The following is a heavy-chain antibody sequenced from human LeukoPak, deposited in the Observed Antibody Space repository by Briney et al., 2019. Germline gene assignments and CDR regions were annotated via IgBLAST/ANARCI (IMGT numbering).Heavy chain of an antibody. J-gene: IGHJ6*02. V-gene: IGHV4-59*01. D-gene: IGHD3-9*01. CDR1: GGSIRSYY. CDR2: IYYSGST. CDR3: ARGDYDILTGYPDYGMDV. Sequence: SETLSLTCTVSGGSIRSYYWSWIRQPPGKGLEWIGYIYYSGSTNYNPSLKSRVTISVDTSKNQFSLKLSSVTAADTAVYYCARGDYDILTGYPDYGMDVWGQGTTVTAS.